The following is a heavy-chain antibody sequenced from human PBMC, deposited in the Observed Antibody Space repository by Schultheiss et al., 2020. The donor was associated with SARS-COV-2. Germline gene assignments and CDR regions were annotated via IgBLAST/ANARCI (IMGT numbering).Heavy chain of an antibody. V-gene: IGHV4-39*07. CDR1: GGSISSSSYY. D-gene: IGHD4-17*01. J-gene: IGHJ4*02. CDR3: ARDRPGWPYGDYPGGFDY. Sequence: SETLSLTCTVSGGSISSSSYYWGWIRQPPGKGLEWIGSIYYSGSTYYNPSLKSRVTISVDTSKNQFSLKLSSVTAADTAVYYCARDRPGWPYGDYPGGFDYWGQGTLVTVSS. CDR2: IYYSGST.